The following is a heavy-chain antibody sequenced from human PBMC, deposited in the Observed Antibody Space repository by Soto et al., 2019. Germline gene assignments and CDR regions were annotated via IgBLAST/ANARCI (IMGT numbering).Heavy chain of an antibody. CDR2: ISTTSFTV. Sequence: GGSLRLSCAASGFRFSTYDMDWLRQAPGKGPEWIAHISTTSFTVYYADSVKGRFTISRDNARNSLYLEMNSLRDEDTAVYYCARDRCYDGTCYSASDSWGQGTLVTVSS. D-gene: IGHD2-15*01. J-gene: IGHJ5*01. CDR3: ARDRCYDGTCYSASDS. V-gene: IGHV3-48*02. CDR1: GFRFSTYD.